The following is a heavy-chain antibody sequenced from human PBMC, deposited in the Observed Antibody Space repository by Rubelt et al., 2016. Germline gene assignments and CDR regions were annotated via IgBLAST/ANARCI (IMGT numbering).Heavy chain of an antibody. V-gene: IGHV1-18*01. CDR1: GYTFTSYG. J-gene: IGHJ4*02. D-gene: IGHD6-19*01. CDR2: IGAYNGNT. Sequence: QVQLVQSGAEVKKPGASVKVSCKASGYTFTSYGISWVRQAPGPGLEWMGWIGAYNGNTNYAQKVQGRVTMTTDAATSTAYMELRSLSSDDTAVYYCARDGGSGWPVDYWGQGTLVTVSS. CDR3: ARDGGSGWPVDY.